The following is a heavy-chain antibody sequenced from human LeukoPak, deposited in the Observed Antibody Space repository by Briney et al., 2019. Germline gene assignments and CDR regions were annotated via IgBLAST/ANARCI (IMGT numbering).Heavy chain of an antibody. J-gene: IGHJ3*02. V-gene: IGHV3-21*01. CDR2: ISGTGVYI. CDR3: AREESNGYCSSTSRSTDAFDI. D-gene: IGHD2-2*01. Sequence: SGGSLRLSCAASGFTLSHYSMNWVRQAPGKGLEWVSSISGTGVYIYYADSVKGRFTISRDNAKNSLYLQMNSLRAEDTAMYYCAREESNGYCSSTSRSTDAFDIWGQGTIVTVSS. CDR1: GFTLSHYS.